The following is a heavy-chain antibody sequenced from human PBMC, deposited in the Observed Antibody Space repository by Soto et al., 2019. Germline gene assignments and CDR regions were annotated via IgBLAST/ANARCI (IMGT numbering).Heavy chain of an antibody. Sequence: QVQLVQSGAEVKKPGASVKVSCKASGYTFISYDINWVRQATGQGLAWMGWMNPNSGDTGYAQKFQGRVTMTRNTSITTANLELSSLRSDDTVVYFCARGDGYIFDYWGQGTLVTVSS. V-gene: IGHV1-8*01. D-gene: IGHD5-12*01. CDR2: MNPNSGDT. J-gene: IGHJ4*02. CDR1: GYTFISYD. CDR3: ARGDGYIFDY.